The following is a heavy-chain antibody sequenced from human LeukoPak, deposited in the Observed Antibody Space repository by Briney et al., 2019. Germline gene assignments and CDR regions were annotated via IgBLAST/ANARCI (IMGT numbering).Heavy chain of an antibody. CDR3: ARGGQYGSGSYYTYYYYGMDV. CDR1: GGSISSYY. J-gene: IGHJ6*02. V-gene: IGHV4-4*07. CDR2: IYTSGST. D-gene: IGHD3-10*01. Sequence: SETLSLTCTVSGGSISSYYWSWIRRPAGKGLEWIGRIYTSGSTNYNPSLKSRVTMSVDTSKNQLSLKLSSVTAADTAVYYCARGGQYGSGSYYTYYYYGMDVWGQGTTVTVSS.